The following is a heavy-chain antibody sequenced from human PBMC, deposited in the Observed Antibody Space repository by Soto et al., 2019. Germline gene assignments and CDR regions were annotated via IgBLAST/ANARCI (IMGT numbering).Heavy chain of an antibody. Sequence: PSETLSLTCAVSGGSISSGGYYWSWIRQHPGKGLEWIGYIYYSGSTYYNPSLKSRVTISVDTSKNQFSLKLSSVTAADTAVYYCARDGDYYYYYMEVWGKGTTVTVSS. J-gene: IGHJ6*03. V-gene: IGHV4-31*11. CDR1: GGSISSGGYY. CDR2: IYYSGST. D-gene: IGHD7-27*01. CDR3: ARDGDYYYYYMEV.